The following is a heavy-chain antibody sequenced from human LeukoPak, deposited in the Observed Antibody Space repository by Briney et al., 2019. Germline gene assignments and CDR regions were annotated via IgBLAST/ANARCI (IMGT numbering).Heavy chain of an antibody. J-gene: IGHJ4*02. CDR1: GVSISSYY. D-gene: IGHD3-16*02. CDR2: IYTRGTT. V-gene: IGHV4-4*07. Sequence: SETLSLTCNVSGVSISSYYWSWIRQPAGQGLEWIGRIYTRGTTNYNPSLKSRVAISVDASKNQFSLKLSSVTAADTAVYYCAGERNQAVKWGQGTLVTVSS. CDR3: AGERNQAVK.